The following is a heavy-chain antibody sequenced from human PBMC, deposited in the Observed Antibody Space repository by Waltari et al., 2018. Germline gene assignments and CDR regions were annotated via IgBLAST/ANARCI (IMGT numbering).Heavy chain of an antibody. Sequence: EVQLVESGGGLVKPGGSLRLSCAASGFTFSSYSMNWVRQAPGKGLEWVSYISSISSYIYYADSVKGRFTISRDNAKNSLYLQMNSLRDEDTAVYYCARASAARVYFDYWGQGTLVTVSS. CDR1: GFTFSSYS. CDR2: ISSISSYI. D-gene: IGHD2-2*01. CDR3: ARASAARVYFDY. J-gene: IGHJ4*02. V-gene: IGHV3-21*01.